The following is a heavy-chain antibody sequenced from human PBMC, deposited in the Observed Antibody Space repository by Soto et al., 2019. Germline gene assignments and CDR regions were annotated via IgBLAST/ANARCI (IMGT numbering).Heavy chain of an antibody. V-gene: IGHV3-30*04. CDR3: ERARGKLRYFEY. CDR1: GFTFNTKA. D-gene: IGHD1-1*01. Sequence: QMQLVESGGGVVQPGRSLRLSCVASGFTFNTKAVHWVRQAPGKGLEWVDVISYDGSITYYADSVKGRFTISRDNSQNTLYLQMNSLRAEDTAVYNCERARGKLRYFEYWGQGPLVSVSS. J-gene: IGHJ4*02. CDR2: ISYDGSIT.